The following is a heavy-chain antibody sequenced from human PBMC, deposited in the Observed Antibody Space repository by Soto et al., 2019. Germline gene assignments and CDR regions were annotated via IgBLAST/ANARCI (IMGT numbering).Heavy chain of an antibody. CDR1: GYTFTSYG. J-gene: IGHJ5*02. CDR2: ISAYNGNT. D-gene: IGHD3-22*01. Sequence: AASVKVSCKASGYTFTSYGISWVRQAPGQGLEWMGWISAYNGNTNYAQKLQGRVTMTTDTSTSTAYMELRSLRSDDTAVYYCARHYYDSSAGWFDPWGQGTLVTVSS. V-gene: IGHV1-18*04. CDR3: ARHYYDSSAGWFDP.